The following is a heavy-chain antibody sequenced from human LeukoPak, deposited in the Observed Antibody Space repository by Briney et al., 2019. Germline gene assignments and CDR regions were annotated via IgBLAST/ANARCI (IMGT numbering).Heavy chain of an antibody. CDR2: ISVYNSAYNGNT. CDR1: GYTFINYG. V-gene: IGHV1-18*01. D-gene: IGHD3-22*01. Sequence: GASVKVSCKASGYTFINYGITWVRQAPGQGLEWMGWISVYNSAYNGNTHYAQKLQGRVTMTTDTSTNTGYMELRSLRSDDTAVYYCAREAPGWYYDSSGYYTRNWYFDLWGRGTLVTVSS. J-gene: IGHJ2*01. CDR3: AREAPGWYYDSSGYYTRNWYFDL.